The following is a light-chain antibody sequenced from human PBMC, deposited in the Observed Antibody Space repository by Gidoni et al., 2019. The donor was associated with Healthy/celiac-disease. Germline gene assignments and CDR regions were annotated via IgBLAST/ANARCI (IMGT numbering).Light chain of an antibody. Sequence: EIVITQSPATLSVSPGERATLSCRASQRVSSNLAWYQQKPGQAPRLLIYGAPTRATGSPARCSGSGCGTEFTITISSLQYEDFAVYYCQQYNNWPFTFGHXTKVDIK. J-gene: IGKJ3*01. CDR1: QRVSSN. CDR3: QQYNNWPFT. CDR2: GAP. V-gene: IGKV3-15*01.